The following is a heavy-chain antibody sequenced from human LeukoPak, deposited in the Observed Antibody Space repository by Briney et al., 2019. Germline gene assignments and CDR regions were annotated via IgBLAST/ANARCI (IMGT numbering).Heavy chain of an antibody. Sequence: ASVKVSCKASGYTFTGYYRHWVRQAPGQGLEWMGWINPNSGGTNYAQKFQGRVTMTRDTSISTAYMELSRLRSDDTAVYYCARDLYYYDSSGYCPTWGQGTLVTVSS. CDR2: INPNSGGT. CDR1: GYTFTGYY. V-gene: IGHV1-2*02. CDR3: ARDLYYYDSSGYCPT. J-gene: IGHJ5*02. D-gene: IGHD3-22*01.